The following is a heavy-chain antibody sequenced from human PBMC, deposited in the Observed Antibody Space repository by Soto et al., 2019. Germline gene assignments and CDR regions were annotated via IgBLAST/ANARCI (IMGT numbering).Heavy chain of an antibody. CDR2: ISGTSNSI. CDR3: ARGFDLQYGMDV. V-gene: IGHV3-48*02. CDR1: GFTLSIYS. D-gene: IGHD3-10*01. J-gene: IGHJ6*02. Sequence: EVPLVESGGGLVQRGGSVRLSCAASGFTLSIYSMNWVRQAPRKGLEWVSYISGTSNSIYYADSVKGRFTISRDNAKNSVFLQMNSLRDEDPAVYDCARGFDLQYGMDVWCQGATVTVSS.